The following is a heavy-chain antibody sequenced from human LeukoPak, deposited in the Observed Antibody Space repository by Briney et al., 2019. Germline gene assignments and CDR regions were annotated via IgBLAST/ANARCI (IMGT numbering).Heavy chain of an antibody. CDR2: IYYSGST. Sequence: PSDTLSLTCTVSGRFISSYYWSWLRQPPGKGLEWIGYIYYSGSTNYNPSLKGRVTISVDTSKNQFSLKLRSVTAADTAVYYCARDRGRYQLLPFGLSGGRDWFDHWGQGTLVTVSS. CDR3: ARDRGRYQLLPFGLSGGRDWFDH. CDR1: GRFISSYY. V-gene: IGHV4-59*01. J-gene: IGHJ5*02. D-gene: IGHD2-2*01.